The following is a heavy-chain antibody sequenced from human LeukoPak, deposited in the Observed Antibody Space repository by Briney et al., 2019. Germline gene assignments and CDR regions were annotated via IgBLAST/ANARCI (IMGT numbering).Heavy chain of an antibody. CDR3: ARDSGWLYYYYYYMDV. CDR2: IYYSGST. V-gene: IGHV4-39*07. Sequence: SETLSLTCTVSGGSISSYYWGWIRQPPGKGLEWIGSIYYSGSTYYNPSLKSRVTISVDTSKNQFSLKLSSVTAADTAVYYCARDSGWLYYYYYYMDVWGKGTTVTVSS. J-gene: IGHJ6*03. D-gene: IGHD6-19*01. CDR1: GGSISSYY.